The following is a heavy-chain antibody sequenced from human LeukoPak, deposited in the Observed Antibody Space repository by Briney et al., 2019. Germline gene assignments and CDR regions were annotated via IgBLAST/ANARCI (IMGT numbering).Heavy chain of an antibody. Sequence: GDSLKISCKGSGYSFASYWIGWVRQMPGKGLEWMGITYPDDSETRYSASFQGQVTISADKSISIAYLQWSSLKASDTAMYYCARHEVTVAGSFDYWGQGTLVTVSS. D-gene: IGHD6-13*01. CDR2: TYPDDSET. J-gene: IGHJ4*02. V-gene: IGHV5-51*01. CDR3: ARHEVTVAGSFDY. CDR1: GYSFASYW.